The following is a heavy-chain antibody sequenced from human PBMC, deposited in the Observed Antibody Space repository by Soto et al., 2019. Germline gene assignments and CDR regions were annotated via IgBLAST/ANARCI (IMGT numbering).Heavy chain of an antibody. V-gene: IGHV3-30*18. Sequence: QVQLVESGGGVVQPGRSLRLSCAASGIAFRNYGMHWVRQAPGRGLERLAVISDDGSYKNTADSVKGRFTISRDNSKNTLYLQMNSLRAEDTGVYYCAKDRGQVRRYFGDVTDVWGQGTTVTVSS. CDR2: ISDDGSYK. D-gene: IGHD3-9*01. J-gene: IGHJ6*02. CDR1: GIAFRNYG. CDR3: AKDRGQVRRYFGDVTDV.